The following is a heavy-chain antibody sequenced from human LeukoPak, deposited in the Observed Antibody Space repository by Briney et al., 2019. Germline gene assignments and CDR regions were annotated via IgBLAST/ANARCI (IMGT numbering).Heavy chain of an antibody. V-gene: IGHV3-66*04. J-gene: IGHJ4*02. CDR3: ARHYYGSGSYYFDY. Sequence: PGGSLRLSCAASGFTFSSYGMSWVRQAPGKGLEWVSVIYSGGSTYYADSVKGRFTISRDNSKNTLYLQMNSLRAEDTAVYYCARHYYGSGSYYFDYWGQGTLVTVSS. CDR1: GFTFSSYG. CDR2: IYSGGST. D-gene: IGHD3-10*01.